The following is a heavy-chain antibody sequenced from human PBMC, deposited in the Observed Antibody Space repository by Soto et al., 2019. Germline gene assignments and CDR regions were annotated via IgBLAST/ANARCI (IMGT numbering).Heavy chain of an antibody. D-gene: IGHD3-22*01. CDR2: IRSEANGGTT. Sequence: SLRLSFTGCGFTFGSYALSWVRQAPGKGLEWVGVIRSEANGGTTDYAASVKGRITISRDDSKSIAYMEINSLQTEDTAVYYCTRYSYESSGYYVYCGQRALVTVSS. V-gene: IGHV3-49*04. J-gene: IGHJ4*02. CDR1: GFTFGSYA. CDR3: TRYSYESSGYYVY.